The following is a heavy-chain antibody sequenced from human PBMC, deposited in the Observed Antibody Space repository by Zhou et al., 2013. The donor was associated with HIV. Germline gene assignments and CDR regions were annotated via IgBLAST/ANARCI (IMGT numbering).Heavy chain of an antibody. CDR1: GFTFTGFG. Sequence: QVQLVQSGAELKKPGASVKVSCKASGFTFTGFGISWVRQAPGQGLEWMGWISSYNGYTNYAQNFQGRLTVTTETSTSTAYMELRSLRSDDTALYYCARAYSTAWKGGGFYYMDVWGKGTTVSVSS. CDR2: ISSYNGYT. V-gene: IGHV1-18*01. CDR3: ARAYSTAWKGGGFYYMDV. D-gene: IGHD4-4*01. J-gene: IGHJ6*03.